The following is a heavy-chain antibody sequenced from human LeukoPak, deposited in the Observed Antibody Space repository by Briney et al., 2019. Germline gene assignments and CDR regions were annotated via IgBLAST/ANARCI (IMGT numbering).Heavy chain of an antibody. Sequence: PGGSLRLSCAASGFTFSSYAMSWVRQAPGKGLEWVSGISGSGGSTYYADSVKGRFTISRDNSKNTLHLQMNSLRAEDTAVYYCAKSPQKVGATYFDYWGQGTLVTVSS. CDR3: AKSPQKVGATYFDY. D-gene: IGHD1-26*01. J-gene: IGHJ4*02. CDR2: ISGSGGST. V-gene: IGHV3-23*01. CDR1: GFTFSSYA.